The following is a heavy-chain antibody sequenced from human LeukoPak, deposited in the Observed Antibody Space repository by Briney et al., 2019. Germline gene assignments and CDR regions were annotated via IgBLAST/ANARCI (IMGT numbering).Heavy chain of an antibody. Sequence: KPSETLSLTCTVSGGSISSYYWSWIRQPPGKGLEWIAYIYYSGSTSYNPSLKSRVTISVDTSKNQFSLKLSSVTAADTAVYYCARHYSANSFDYWGQGTLVTVSS. J-gene: IGHJ4*02. D-gene: IGHD2-15*01. V-gene: IGHV4-59*08. CDR3: ARHYSANSFDY. CDR2: IYYSGST. CDR1: GGSISSYY.